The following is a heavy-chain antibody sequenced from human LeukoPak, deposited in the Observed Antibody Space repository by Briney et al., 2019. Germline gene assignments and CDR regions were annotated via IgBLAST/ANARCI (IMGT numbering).Heavy chain of an antibody. J-gene: IGHJ4*02. CDR3: ARGRPTNLNGIY. V-gene: IGHV1-8*01. CDR2: MNPESGNT. Sequence: GASVKVSCKASVYTFTSHHINWVRQATGRGFEWMGWMNPESGNTNYAQRFQGRVTMTWDTSINTAYMELSSLRSDDTAVYYCARGRPTNLNGIYWGQGTLVTLSS. CDR1: VYTFTSHH. D-gene: IGHD1-1*01.